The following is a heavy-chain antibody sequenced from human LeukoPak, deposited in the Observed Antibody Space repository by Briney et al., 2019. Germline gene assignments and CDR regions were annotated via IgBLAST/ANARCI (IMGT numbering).Heavy chain of an antibody. V-gene: IGHV4-4*07. CDR1: GVSFSSYC. Sequence: PSETRCRTCTGSGVSFSSYCGSWIRQPAGKGLKWIGRSYTSGSTNYNPSLKSRVTMSVDTSKNQFSLKLSSVTAPDTAVYYCARDQMLGDKVYPAYWGQGTLVTVSS. CDR3: ARDQMLGDKVYPAY. CDR2: SYTSGST. J-gene: IGHJ4*02. D-gene: IGHD3-10*02.